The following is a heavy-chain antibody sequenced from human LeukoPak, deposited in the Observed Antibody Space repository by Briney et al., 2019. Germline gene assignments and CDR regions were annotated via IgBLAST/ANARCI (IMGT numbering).Heavy chain of an antibody. CDR1: GGSISSSSYY. CDR3: ARDTGIGFSRTAFDN. CDR2: IYSSGST. D-gene: IGHD1-14*01. V-gene: IGHV4-39*07. Sequence: SETLSLTCTVSGGSISSSSYYWGWIRQPPGKGLEWIGSIYSSGSTNYNPSLKRRVTMSVDTSKNQFSLKLTSVTAADTAVYFCARDTGIGFSRTAFDNWGQGTLVTVSS. J-gene: IGHJ4*02.